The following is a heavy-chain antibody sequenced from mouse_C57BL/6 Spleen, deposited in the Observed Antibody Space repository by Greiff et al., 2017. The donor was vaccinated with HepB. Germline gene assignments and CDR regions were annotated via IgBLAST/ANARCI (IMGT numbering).Heavy chain of an antibody. D-gene: IGHD2-12*01. V-gene: IGHV5-4*01. CDR2: ISDGGSYT. J-gene: IGHJ4*01. Sequence: EVKLVESGGGLVKPGGSLKLSCAASGFTFSGYAMSWVRQTPEKRLEWVATISDGGSYTYYPDNVKGRFPISRDNAKNNLYLQMSHLKSEDTAMYYCARDRDSSYAMDYWGQGTSVTVSS. CDR1: GFTFSGYA. CDR3: ARDRDSSYAMDY.